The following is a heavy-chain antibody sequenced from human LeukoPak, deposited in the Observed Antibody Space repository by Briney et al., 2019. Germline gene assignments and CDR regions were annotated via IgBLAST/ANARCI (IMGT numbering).Heavy chain of an antibody. J-gene: IGHJ4*02. CDR2: IGVRNGLI. Sequence: GASVNVSCKTSGYTFMNNGISWMRQAPGPGLEWVAWIGVRNGLIYYAQTFQGRVRLTTDTSTTTASMELRSLTSDDTAVYCCLRDYDYIPDYWGQGTLVTVSS. D-gene: IGHD3-16*01. V-gene: IGHV1-18*01. CDR3: LRDYDYIPDY. CDR1: GYTFMNNG.